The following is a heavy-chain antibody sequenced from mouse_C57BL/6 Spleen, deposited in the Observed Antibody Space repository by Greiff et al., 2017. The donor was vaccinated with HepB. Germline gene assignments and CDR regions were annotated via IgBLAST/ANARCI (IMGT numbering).Heavy chain of an antibody. J-gene: IGHJ3*01. CDR2: INPNNGGT. CDR1: GYTFTDYN. V-gene: IGHV1-22*01. D-gene: IGHD2-5*01. Sequence: VQLKESGPELVKPGASVKMSCKASGYTFTDYNMHWVKQSHGKSLEWIGYINPNNGGTSYNQKFKGKATLTVNKSSSTAYMELRSLTSEYSAVYYCAAYYSNYVGAWFAYWGQGTLVTVSA. CDR3: AAYYSNYVGAWFAY.